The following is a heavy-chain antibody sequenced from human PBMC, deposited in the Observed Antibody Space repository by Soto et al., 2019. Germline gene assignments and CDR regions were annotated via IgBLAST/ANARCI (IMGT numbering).Heavy chain of an antibody. Sequence: GGSLRLSCAASGFTFDDYAMHWVRQAPGKGLEWVSGISWNSGSIGYADSVKGRFTISRDNAKNSLYLQMNSLRAEDTALYYCAKDIISEYSGYDSEFDYWGQGTLVTVSS. CDR1: GFTFDDYA. V-gene: IGHV3-9*01. J-gene: IGHJ4*02. CDR3: AKDIISEYSGYDSEFDY. D-gene: IGHD5-12*01. CDR2: ISWNSGSI.